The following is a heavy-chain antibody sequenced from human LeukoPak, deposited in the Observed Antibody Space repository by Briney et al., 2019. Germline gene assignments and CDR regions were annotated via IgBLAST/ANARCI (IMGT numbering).Heavy chain of an antibody. J-gene: IGHJ6*03. V-gene: IGHV4-4*07. CDR3: ARDLSLGYSSSSRYYYYYMDV. Sequence: SETLSLTCTVSGGSISSYYWSWIRQPAGKGLEWIGRIYTSGSTNYNPSLKSRVTMPVDTSKNQFSLKLSSVTAADTAVYYCARDLSLGYSSSSRYYYYYMDVWGKGTTVTVSS. CDR1: GGSISSYY. D-gene: IGHD6-6*01. CDR2: IYTSGST.